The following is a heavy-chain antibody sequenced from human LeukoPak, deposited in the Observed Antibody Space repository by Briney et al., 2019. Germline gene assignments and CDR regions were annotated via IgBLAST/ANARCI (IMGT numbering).Heavy chain of an antibody. CDR2: INVYNDHT. CDR1: GYTFTSYG. J-gene: IGHJ4*02. V-gene: IGHV1-18*01. Sequence: GASVKVSCKASGYTFTSYGIHWARQAPGQGLEWMGWINVYNDHTNYAQNLQGRVAMTTDTSTGTAYMELRSLRSDDTAVYYCARSVVETTNFDYWGQGALVTVSS. D-gene: IGHD1-26*01. CDR3: ARSVVETTNFDY.